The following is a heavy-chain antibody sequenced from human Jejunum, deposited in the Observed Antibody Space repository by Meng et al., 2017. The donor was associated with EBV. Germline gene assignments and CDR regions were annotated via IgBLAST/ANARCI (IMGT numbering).Heavy chain of an antibody. CDR1: GLPFNSYG. CDR3: AKEEMRVGATRAFDY. D-gene: IGHD1-26*01. V-gene: IGHV3-23*04. Sequence: VRGVESGGGLVSPGGSLRLFLAASGLPFNSYGMAWVRQAPGKGLEWVSVISDNGVRTAYADSVKGRFTISRDNSKNTLYLQMNSLRAGDTAVYYCAKEEMRVGATRAFDYWGQGALVTVSS. J-gene: IGHJ4*02. CDR2: ISDNGVRT.